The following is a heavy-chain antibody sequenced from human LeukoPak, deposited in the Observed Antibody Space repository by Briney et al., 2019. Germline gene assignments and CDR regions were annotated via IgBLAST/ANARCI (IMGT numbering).Heavy chain of an antibody. D-gene: IGHD3-10*01. CDR3: VRGPYGSGISNWFDP. Sequence: SETLSLTCTVSGGSISSYYWSWIRQPPGKGLEWIGYIYYSGSTNYNPSLKSRVTISVDTSKNQFSLKLSSVTAADTAVYYCVRGPYGSGISNWFDPWGQGTLVTVSS. CDR2: IYYSGST. CDR1: GGSISSYY. V-gene: IGHV4-59*01. J-gene: IGHJ5*02.